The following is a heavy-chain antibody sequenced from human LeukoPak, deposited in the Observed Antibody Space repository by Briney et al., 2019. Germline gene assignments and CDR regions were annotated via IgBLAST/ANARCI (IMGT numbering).Heavy chain of an antibody. J-gene: IGHJ6*03. CDR1: GYSISSGYY. CDR3: ARVYDSGSQAYFYYMDV. Sequence: PSETLSLTCTVSGYSISSGYYWGWIRQPPGKGLEWIGSIYHSGSTNYNPSLKSRVTMSVDTFKNQFSLKVNSVTAADTAVYYCARVYDSGSQAYFYYMDVWGKGTTVTISS. V-gene: IGHV4-38-2*02. D-gene: IGHD3-10*01. CDR2: IYHSGST.